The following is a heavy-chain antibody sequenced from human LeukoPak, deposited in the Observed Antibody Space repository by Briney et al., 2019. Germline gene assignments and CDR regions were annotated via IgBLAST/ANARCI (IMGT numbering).Heavy chain of an antibody. Sequence: GGSLRLSCAASGFTFSTYTMNWVRQAPWKGLEWVSSLSSDRRYIYYADSVKGRFTISRDNAKNSLYLQMNSLRAEDTAVYFCAREDDPNPKYEYWGQGTLVTVSS. V-gene: IGHV3-21*01. D-gene: IGHD1-1*01. CDR3: AREDDPNPKYEY. J-gene: IGHJ4*02. CDR1: GFTFSTYT. CDR2: LSSDRRYI.